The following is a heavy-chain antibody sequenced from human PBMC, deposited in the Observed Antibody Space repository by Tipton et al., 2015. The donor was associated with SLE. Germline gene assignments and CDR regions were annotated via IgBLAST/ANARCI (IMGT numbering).Heavy chain of an antibody. CDR2: IYYSGST. V-gene: IGHV4-59*12. D-gene: IGHD6-19*01. CDR3: ARDTGIAVAGTEGYMDV. Sequence: TLSLTCTVSGGSISSYYWSWIRQPPGKGLEWIGYIYYSGSTNYNPSLKSRLTMSVDTSKNQFSLKLSSVTAADTAVYYCARDTGIAVAGTEGYMDVWGKGTTVTVSS. CDR1: GGSISSYY. J-gene: IGHJ6*03.